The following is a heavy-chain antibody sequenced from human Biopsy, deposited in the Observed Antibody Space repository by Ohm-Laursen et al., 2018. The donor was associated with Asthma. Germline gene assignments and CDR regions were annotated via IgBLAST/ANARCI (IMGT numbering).Heavy chain of an antibody. CDR2: IKHDGSEK. J-gene: IGHJ5*02. V-gene: IGHV3-7*01. Sequence: SLRLSSAPSGFTLGAYWMRWVRQVPWKGLEWVAFIKHDGSEKNHVDSLKGRFTISRDNAENSLYLQMNSLRAEDTAVYYCARGEVYSGSYWFDPWGQGTLVTVSS. D-gene: IGHD4-11*01. CDR3: ARGEVYSGSYWFDP. CDR1: GFTLGAYW.